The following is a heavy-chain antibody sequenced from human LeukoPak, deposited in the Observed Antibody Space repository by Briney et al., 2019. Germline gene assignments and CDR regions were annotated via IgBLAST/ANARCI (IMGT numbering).Heavy chain of an antibody. D-gene: IGHD1-26*01. J-gene: IGHJ4*02. Sequence: GGSLRLSCAASGFTFSTFSMNWVRQAPGQGLEWLSYIGGTTRDTYYADSVRGRFTISRDNAMTSVYLQMNSLRAEDTAVYYCARDFRYSFDYWGQGALVTVSS. CDR3: ARDFRYSFDY. CDR2: IGGTTRDT. V-gene: IGHV3-48*01. CDR1: GFTFSTFS.